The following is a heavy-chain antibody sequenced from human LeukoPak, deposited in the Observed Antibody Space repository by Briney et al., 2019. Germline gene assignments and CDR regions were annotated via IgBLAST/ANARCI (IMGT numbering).Heavy chain of an antibody. J-gene: IGHJ4*02. CDR1: GGSISSYY. D-gene: IGHD6-19*01. CDR2: IYTSGST. V-gene: IGHV4-4*07. CDR3: AKLSVGSGWYMAFDY. Sequence: SETLSLTCTVSGGSISSYYWSWIRQPAGKGLEWIGRIYTSGSTNYNPPLKSRVTMSVDTSKNQFSLKLSSVTAADTAVYYCAKLSVGSGWYMAFDYWGQGTLVTVSS.